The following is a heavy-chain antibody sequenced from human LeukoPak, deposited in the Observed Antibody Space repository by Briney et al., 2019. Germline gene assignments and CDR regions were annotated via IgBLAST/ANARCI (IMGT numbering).Heavy chain of an antibody. J-gene: IGHJ3*02. CDR3: ARSLQLSYPDAFHI. CDR1: GFTFSSYS. Sequence: GGSLRLSCAASGFTFSSYSMNWVRQAPGKGLEWVSSISSSSSYIYYADSVKGRFTISRDNAKNSLYLQMNSLRAEDTAVYYCARSLQLSYPDAFHIWGQGTMVTASS. D-gene: IGHD1-1*01. CDR2: ISSSSSYI. V-gene: IGHV3-21*04.